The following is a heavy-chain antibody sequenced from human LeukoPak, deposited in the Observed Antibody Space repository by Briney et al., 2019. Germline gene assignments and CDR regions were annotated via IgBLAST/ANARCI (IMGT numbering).Heavy chain of an antibody. D-gene: IGHD1-14*01. Sequence: GGSLRLSCATSGFTFSSYSMSWVRQAPGKGLEWVSYISSSGSTIYYAASVKGRLTISRDNARKSVSLQMNSLRDEDTAVYYCARTTVFDYWGQGTLVTVSS. V-gene: IGHV3-48*02. CDR1: GFTFSSYS. CDR3: ARTTVFDY. CDR2: ISSSGSTI. J-gene: IGHJ4*02.